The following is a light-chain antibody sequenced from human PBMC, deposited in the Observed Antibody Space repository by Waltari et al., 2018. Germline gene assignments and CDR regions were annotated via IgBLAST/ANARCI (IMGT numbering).Light chain of an antibody. CDR2: GAS. CDR1: QSVSSN. J-gene: IGKJ1*01. CDR3: QQYNNWPRT. V-gene: IGKV3-15*01. Sequence: EIVMTQSPATLSVSPGERATLSCRASQSVSSNLGWYQQKPGQAPRLLIYGASTRATVIPVRFSGSGSGTEFTLIISSLQSEDFAVYYCQQYNNWPRTFGQGTKVEVK.